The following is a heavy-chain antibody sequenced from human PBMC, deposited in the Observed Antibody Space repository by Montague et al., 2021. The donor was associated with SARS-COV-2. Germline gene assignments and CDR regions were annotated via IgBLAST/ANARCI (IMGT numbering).Heavy chain of an antibody. CDR3: ARGSGWMGNAFDI. CDR1: GGSISSYY. CDR2: IYYSGST. D-gene: IGHD6-19*01. Sequence: SETLSLTCTVSGGSISSYYWSWIRQPPGKGLEWIGYIYYSGSTSYNPSLKSRVTISVDTSKNQFSLKLSSVTAADTAVYYCARGSGWMGNAFDIWGQGTVVTVSS. J-gene: IGHJ3*02. V-gene: IGHV4-59*01.